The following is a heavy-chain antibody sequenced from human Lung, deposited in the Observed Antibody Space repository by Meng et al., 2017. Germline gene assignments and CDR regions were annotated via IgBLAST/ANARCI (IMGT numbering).Heavy chain of an antibody. CDR3: ARFDISSSGRGDY. CDR2: IFHSGST. CDR1: GGSITSSTW. Sequence: GRLQGSGPGRVKPSGPLSLTCAVSGGSITSSTWWSWVRQTPGKGLEWFGEIFHSGSTNYNPPLESRVTISVDKSKNQFSLKVYSVTAADTATYYCARFDISSSGRGDYWGQGILVTAPQ. J-gene: IGHJ4*02. D-gene: IGHD1-26*01. V-gene: IGHV4-4*02.